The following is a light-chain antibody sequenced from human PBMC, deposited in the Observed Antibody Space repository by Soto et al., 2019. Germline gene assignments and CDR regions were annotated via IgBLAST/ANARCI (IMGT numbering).Light chain of an antibody. V-gene: IGKV3D-15*01. CDR1: QSVSTR. CDR3: QQDNDWPPT. Sequence: EIVLTQSPATLSLSPGERATLSCRASQSVSTRLAWYQQKPGQAPRLLIYAASTRAAGIPSRFSGSGSGTEYTLTISSLQSEDFEVSYCQQDNDWPPTFDQGTRVEIK. CDR2: AAS. J-gene: IGKJ5*01.